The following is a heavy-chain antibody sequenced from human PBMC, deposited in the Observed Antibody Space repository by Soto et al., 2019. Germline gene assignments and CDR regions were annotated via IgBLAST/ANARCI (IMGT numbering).Heavy chain of an antibody. D-gene: IGHD3-16*02. Sequence: GGSLRLSCAASGFTFSSYAMSWVRQAPGKGLEWVSAISGSGGSTYYADSVKGRFTISRDNSKNTLYLQMNSLRAEDTAVYYCAKDHDYIWGSYRHDAFDIWGQGTMVTVSS. V-gene: IGHV3-23*01. J-gene: IGHJ3*02. CDR2: ISGSGGST. CDR1: GFTFSSYA. CDR3: AKDHDYIWGSYRHDAFDI.